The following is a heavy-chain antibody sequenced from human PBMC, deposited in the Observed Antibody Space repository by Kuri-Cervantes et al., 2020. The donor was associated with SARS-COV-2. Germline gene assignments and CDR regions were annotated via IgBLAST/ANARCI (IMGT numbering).Heavy chain of an antibody. CDR1: GGSFSGYY. Sequence: GSLRLSCAVYGGSFSGYYWSWIRQPPGKGLEWIGEINHSGSTNYNPSLKSRVTISVDTSKNQFSLKLSSVTAADTAVYYCARALYSIPHAFQHWGQGTLVTVSS. CDR3: ARALYSIPHAFQH. V-gene: IGHV4-34*01. J-gene: IGHJ1*01. CDR2: INHSGST. D-gene: IGHD6-13*01.